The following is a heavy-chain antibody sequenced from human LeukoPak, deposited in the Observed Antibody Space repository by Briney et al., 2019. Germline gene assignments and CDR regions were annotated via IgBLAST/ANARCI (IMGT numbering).Heavy chain of an antibody. V-gene: IGHV3-74*01. CDR1: GFIFSTYW. D-gene: IGHD3-16*01. J-gene: IGHJ5*02. CDR2: INSDGSST. CDR3: ARALFLGDWFDP. Sequence: GGSLRLSCAASGFIFSTYWMHWVREALGKGLLWVSCINSDGSSTSYADSVKGRFTISRDNAKSTLYLQMNSLRAEDTAVYYCARALFLGDWFDPWGQGTLVTVSS.